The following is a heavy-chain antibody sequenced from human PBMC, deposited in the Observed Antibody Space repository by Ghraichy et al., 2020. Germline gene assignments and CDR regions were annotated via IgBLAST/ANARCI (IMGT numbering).Heavy chain of an antibody. Sequence: SETLSLTCKVSGDSISSSSHYWGWIRQPPGKGLEWIGSLYYIGSTHYNPSLKSRVTISVDMSKNQLSLKLISVTAADTAVYYCANSAYCGGDCYPGPNWFDPWGQGTLVTVSS. D-gene: IGHD2-21*01. V-gene: IGHV4-39*01. J-gene: IGHJ5*02. CDR1: GDSISSSSHY. CDR3: ANSAYCGGDCYPGPNWFDP. CDR2: LYYIGST.